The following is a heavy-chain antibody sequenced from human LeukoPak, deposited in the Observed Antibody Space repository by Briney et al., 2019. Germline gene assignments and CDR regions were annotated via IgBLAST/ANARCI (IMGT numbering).Heavy chain of an antibody. CDR3: AREVVPDY. CDR2: ISSSSTI. J-gene: IGHJ4*02. Sequence: GGSLRLSCAASGFTFSSYSMNWVRQAPGKGLEWVSYISSSSTIYYADSVKGRFTISRDNAKNSLYLQMNSLRAEDTAVYYCAREVVPDYWGQGTLVTVSS. CDR1: GFTFSSYS. V-gene: IGHV3-48*01. D-gene: IGHD6-6*01.